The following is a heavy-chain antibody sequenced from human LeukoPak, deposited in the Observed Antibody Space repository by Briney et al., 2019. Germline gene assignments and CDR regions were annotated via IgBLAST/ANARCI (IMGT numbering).Heavy chain of an antibody. CDR3: ARNPSQERYQAYYFDY. J-gene: IGHJ4*02. Sequence: ASVKVSCKASGYTFTGYYMHWVRQAPGQGLEWMGWINPNSGGTNYAQKFQARVTMTRDTSISTAYMELSRLRSDDTAVYYCARNPSQERYQAYYFDYWGQGTLVTVSS. CDR1: GYTFTGYY. CDR2: INPNSGGT. D-gene: IGHD2-2*01. V-gene: IGHV1-2*02.